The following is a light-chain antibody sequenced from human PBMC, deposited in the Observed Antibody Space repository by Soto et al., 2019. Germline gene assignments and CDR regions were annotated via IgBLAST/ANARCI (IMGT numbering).Light chain of an antibody. CDR2: TAS. J-gene: IGKJ1*01. V-gene: IGKV1-9*01. CDR1: QGISRS. Sequence: DIQLTQSPSFLPASVGDRVTITCQASQGISRSLAWYQQKPGKAPELLIYTASTLQSGVPSRFSGSGSGTEFTLTISSLQPEDFATYYCQQLNSYPPWTFGQGTKVEIK. CDR3: QQLNSYPPWT.